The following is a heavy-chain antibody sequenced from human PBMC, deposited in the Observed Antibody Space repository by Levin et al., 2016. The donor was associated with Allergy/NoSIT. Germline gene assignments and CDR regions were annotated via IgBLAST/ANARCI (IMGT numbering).Heavy chain of an antibody. CDR2: INPSGGST. J-gene: IGHJ6*02. D-gene: IGHD6-19*01. V-gene: IGHV1-46*01. Sequence: WVRQAPGQGLEWMGIINPSGGSTSYAQKFQGRVTMTRDTSTSTVYMELSSLRSEDTAVYYCARVKRYSSGWYSGNYYYGMDVWGQGTTVTVSS. CDR3: ARVKRYSSGWYSGNYYYGMDV.